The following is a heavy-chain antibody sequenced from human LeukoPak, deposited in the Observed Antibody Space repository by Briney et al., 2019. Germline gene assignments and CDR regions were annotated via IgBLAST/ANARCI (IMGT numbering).Heavy chain of an antibody. CDR1: GFNFNHYG. V-gene: IGHV3-21*06. Sequence: PGGSLRLSCAASGFNFNHYGMNWVRQAPGKGLEWVSSISSSSSYIYYADSVKGRFTISRDNAKNSLYLQMNSLRAEDTAVYYCARDGATHDAFDIWGQGTMVTVSS. D-gene: IGHD1-26*01. CDR3: ARDGATHDAFDI. CDR2: ISSSSSYI. J-gene: IGHJ3*02.